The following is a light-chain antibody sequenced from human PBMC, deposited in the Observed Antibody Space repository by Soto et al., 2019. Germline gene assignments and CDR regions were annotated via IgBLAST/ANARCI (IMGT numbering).Light chain of an antibody. Sequence: EIVLTQSPGTLSLSPGERATLSCRASQSVSSSYLAWYQQKPGQAPRLLIYGASSRATGIPDRFSGSGSGTDFTLTISRREPEDFAVYYCQQYGSSPVTFGQGTKLEIK. V-gene: IGKV3-20*01. J-gene: IGKJ2*01. CDR1: QSVSSSY. CDR3: QQYGSSPVT. CDR2: GAS.